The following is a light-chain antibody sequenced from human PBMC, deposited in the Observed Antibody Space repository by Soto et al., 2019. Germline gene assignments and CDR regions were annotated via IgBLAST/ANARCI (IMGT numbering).Light chain of an antibody. CDR3: GADHGSGSNFG. Sequence: QLVLTQPPSASASLGASVTLTCTLSSGYSNYKVDWYQQRPGKGPRFVMRVGTGGIVGSKGDGIPDRFSVLGSGLNRYLTIKNIQEEDESDYHCGADHGSGSNFGFGTGTKVTVL. V-gene: IGLV9-49*01. J-gene: IGLJ1*01. CDR2: VGTGGIVG. CDR1: SGYSNYK.